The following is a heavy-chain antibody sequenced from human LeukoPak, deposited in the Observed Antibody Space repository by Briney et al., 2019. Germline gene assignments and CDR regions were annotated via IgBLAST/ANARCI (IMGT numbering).Heavy chain of an antibody. CDR1: GGSFSGYY. CDR2: INHSGST. Sequence: SETLSLTCAVYGGSFSGYYWSWNRQPPGKGLEWIGEINHSGSTNYNPSLKSRVTISVDTSKNQFSLKLSSVTAADTAVYYCARGNGEYYDILTGYRSPYYFDYWGQGTLVTVSS. D-gene: IGHD3-9*01. CDR3: ARGNGEYYDILTGYRSPYYFDY. J-gene: IGHJ4*02. V-gene: IGHV4-34*01.